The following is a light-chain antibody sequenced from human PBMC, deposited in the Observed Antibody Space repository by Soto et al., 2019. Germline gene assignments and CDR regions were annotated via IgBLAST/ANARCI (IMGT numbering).Light chain of an antibody. CDR2: DVS. J-gene: IGLJ3*02. V-gene: IGLV2-11*01. Sequence: QSALTQPRSVSGSPGQSVTISCTGTNSDIGGYNYVSWYQQHPGKAPKVMIYDVSRRPSGVPDRFSGSKSGNTASLTISGLQAEDEADYYCCSYAGRYNFWVFGGGTKVNVL. CDR3: CSYAGRYNFWV. CDR1: NSDIGGYNY.